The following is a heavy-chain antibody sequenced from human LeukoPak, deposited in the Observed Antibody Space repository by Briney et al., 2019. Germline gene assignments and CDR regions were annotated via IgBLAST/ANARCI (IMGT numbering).Heavy chain of an antibody. CDR3: ARDRVSSGWSEY. CDR1: GGSISSYY. CDR2: MYNSGST. J-gene: IGHJ4*02. V-gene: IGHV4-59*01. D-gene: IGHD6-19*01. Sequence: SETLSLTCTVSGGSISSYYWGWIRQPPGKGLEWIGYMYNSGSTNYNPSLKSRVTISVDTSKNQLSLKLSSVTAADTAVYYCARDRVSSGWSEYWGQGTLATVSS.